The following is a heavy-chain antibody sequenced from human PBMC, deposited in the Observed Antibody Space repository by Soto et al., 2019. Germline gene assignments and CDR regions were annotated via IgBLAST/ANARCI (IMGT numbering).Heavy chain of an antibody. J-gene: IGHJ6*02. CDR3: VREEASGSSGLTYHYYYNGMDV. Sequence: GGSLRLSCVASGFTFSRYNMHWVRQAPGKGLEWVAYVTTSGDTMFYADSVEGRFAISRDVAKNSVHLQMNSLGDEDTAVYYCVREEASGSSGLTYHYYYNGMDVWGQGTTVTVSS. V-gene: IGHV3-48*02. CDR2: VTTSGDTM. D-gene: IGHD3-10*01. CDR1: GFTFSRYN.